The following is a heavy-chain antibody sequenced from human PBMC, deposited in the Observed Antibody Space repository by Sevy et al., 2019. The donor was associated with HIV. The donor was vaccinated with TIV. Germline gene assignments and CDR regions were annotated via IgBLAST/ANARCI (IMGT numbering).Heavy chain of an antibody. CDR1: GFTFGSYA. CDR2: ISYDGSRK. CDR3: ARERDRQALNV. J-gene: IGHJ3*01. Sequence: GGSLRLSCAASGFTFGSYAMHWVRQAPGKGLEWLAFISYDGSRKYYADSVKGRCTISRDNSKITMFMQVNSLRAEDTALYYCARERDRQALNVWGQGTMVTVSS. V-gene: IGHV3-30-3*01.